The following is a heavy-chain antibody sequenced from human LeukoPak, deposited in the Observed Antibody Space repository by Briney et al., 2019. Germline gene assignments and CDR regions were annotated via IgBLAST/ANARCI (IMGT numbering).Heavy chain of an antibody. CDR2: VSGGGHNT. Sequence: PAGSLTLSCVASGFTFSSYAMTWVRQAPGKGLEWVSVVSGGGHNTYYADSMKGRFTMFRDNSKRTVYLQMNSLIAEDTAEYYCAKDRCSWYYPVDSWGQGTLVTVSS. CDR1: GFTFSSYA. CDR3: AKDRCSWYYPVDS. J-gene: IGHJ4*02. V-gene: IGHV3-23*01. D-gene: IGHD2-15*01.